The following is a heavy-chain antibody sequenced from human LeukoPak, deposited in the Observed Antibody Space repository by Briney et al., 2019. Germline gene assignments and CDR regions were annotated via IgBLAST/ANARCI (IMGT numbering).Heavy chain of an antibody. Sequence: SETLSLTCAVYGGSFSGYYWSWIRQPPGKGLEWIGEINHSGSTNYNPSLKSRVTISVDTSKNQFSLKLSSVTAADTAVYYCARGPPSGSYYYYYGMDVWGQGTTVTVSS. D-gene: IGHD1-26*01. CDR3: ARGPPSGSYYYYYGMDV. V-gene: IGHV4-34*01. CDR1: GGSFSGYY. CDR2: INHSGST. J-gene: IGHJ6*02.